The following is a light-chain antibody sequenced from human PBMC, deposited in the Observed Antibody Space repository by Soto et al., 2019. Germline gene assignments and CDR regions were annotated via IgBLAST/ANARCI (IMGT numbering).Light chain of an antibody. CDR2: WAS. V-gene: IGKV4-1*01. J-gene: IGKJ1*01. Sequence: DIVMTQSPDSLSVSLGERATINFNSSQIVLYSSNNKNYLAWYQQKPGQPPKLLIYWASTRESGVPDRFSGSGSGTDFPLTISSLQAEDVAVYYCQQYYSTPWTFGQGTKVDIK. CDR3: QQYYSTPWT. CDR1: QIVLYSSNNKNY.